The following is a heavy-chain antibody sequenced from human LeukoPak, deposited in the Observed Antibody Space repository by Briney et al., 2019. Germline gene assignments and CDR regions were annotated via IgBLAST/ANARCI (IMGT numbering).Heavy chain of an antibody. Sequence: AEALSLTCTFSGGSISSYYWSWIRQPAGKGLEWIGRFHASGSTNYNPSLKSRVTMSVDTSKNQFSLRLSSVTAADTAVYYCARLESSSWYGDGYNWFDPWGQGTLVTVSS. V-gene: IGHV4-4*07. CDR2: FHASGST. CDR1: GGSISSYY. D-gene: IGHD6-13*01. J-gene: IGHJ5*02. CDR3: ARLESSSWYGDGYNWFDP.